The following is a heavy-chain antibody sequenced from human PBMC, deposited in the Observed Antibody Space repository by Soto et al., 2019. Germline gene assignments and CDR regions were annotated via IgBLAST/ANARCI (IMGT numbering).Heavy chain of an antibody. CDR2: IYYSGST. V-gene: IGHV4-39*01. J-gene: IGHJ4*02. Sequence: QLQLQESGPGLVKPSETLSLTCTVSGGSISSSSYYWGWIRQPPGKGLEWIGSIYYSGSTYYNPSLKSRVTISVDTSKNQFSLKLSSVTAADTAVYYCAADTAMFGYFDYWGQGTLVTVSS. D-gene: IGHD5-18*01. CDR3: AADTAMFGYFDY. CDR1: GGSISSSSYY.